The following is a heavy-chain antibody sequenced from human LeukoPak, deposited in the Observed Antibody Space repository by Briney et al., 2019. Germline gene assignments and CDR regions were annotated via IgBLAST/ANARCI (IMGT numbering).Heavy chain of an antibody. CDR2: INPNSGGT. V-gene: IGHV1-2*06. CDR1: GYTFTGYY. J-gene: IGHJ4*02. Sequence: GASVKVSCKASGYTFTGYYMHWVRQAPGQGLEWMGRINPNSGGTNYAQKFQGRVTKTRDTSISTAYMELSRLRSDDTAVYYCARDRYGDYEVYWGQGTLVTVSA. CDR3: ARDRYGDYEVY. D-gene: IGHD4-17*01.